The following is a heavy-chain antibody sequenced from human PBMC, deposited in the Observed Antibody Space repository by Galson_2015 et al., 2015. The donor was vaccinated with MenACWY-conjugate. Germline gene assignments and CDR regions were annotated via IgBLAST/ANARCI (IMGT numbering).Heavy chain of an antibody. CDR1: GFTFSSYA. CDR2: ISGSGGST. CDR3: AKDLEDGAVVVAASFDY. Sequence: SLRLSCAASGFTFSSYAMSWVRQAPGKGLEWVSAISGSGGSTYYADSVKGRFTISRDNSKNTLYLQMNSLRAEDTAVYYCAKDLEDGAVVVAASFDYWGQGTLVTVSS. V-gene: IGHV3-23*01. D-gene: IGHD2-15*01. J-gene: IGHJ4*02.